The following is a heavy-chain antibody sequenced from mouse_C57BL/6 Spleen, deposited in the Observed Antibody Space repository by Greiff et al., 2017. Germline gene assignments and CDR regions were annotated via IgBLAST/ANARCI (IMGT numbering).Heavy chain of an antibody. J-gene: IGHJ4*01. CDR2: IYPRAGST. CDR1: GYTFTDHT. V-gene: IGHV1-78*01. CDR3: ARERIYYDYPYAMDY. Sequence: VQRVESDAELVKPGASVKISCKVSGYTFTDHTIHWMKQRPEQGLEWIGYIYPRAGSTKYNEKFKGKATMTADKSSSTSYMQLNSLTSEDSAVYFCARERIYYDYPYAMDYWGQGTSVTVSS. D-gene: IGHD2-4*01.